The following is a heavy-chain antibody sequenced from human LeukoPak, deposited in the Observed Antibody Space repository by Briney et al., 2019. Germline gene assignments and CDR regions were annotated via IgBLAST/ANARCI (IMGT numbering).Heavy chain of an antibody. Sequence: GGSLRLSCAASGFTFSSYSMNWVRQAPGKGLEWVSSISSSSSYIYYADSVKGRFTISRDNSKNTLYLQMNSLRAEDTAVYYCAKDPPLLRWHYWGQGTLVTVSS. CDR1: GFTFSSYS. J-gene: IGHJ4*02. CDR3: AKDPPLLRWHY. CDR2: ISSSSSYI. D-gene: IGHD4-23*01. V-gene: IGHV3-21*04.